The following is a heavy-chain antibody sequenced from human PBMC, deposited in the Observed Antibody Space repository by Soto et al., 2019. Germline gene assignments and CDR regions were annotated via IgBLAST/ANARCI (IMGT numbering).Heavy chain of an antibody. CDR1: GFTFSNYA. CDR3: ARALIAVAGTHTTVFDY. Sequence: GGSLRLSCAASGFTFSNYAMSWVRQAPGKGLEWVSLVSATAGTTYYTDSVKGRFTISRDNSRNTVYLQMNSLRSDDTAVYYCARALIAVAGTHTTVFDYWGQGTLVTVSS. J-gene: IGHJ4*02. CDR2: VSATAGTT. V-gene: IGHV3-23*01. D-gene: IGHD6-19*01.